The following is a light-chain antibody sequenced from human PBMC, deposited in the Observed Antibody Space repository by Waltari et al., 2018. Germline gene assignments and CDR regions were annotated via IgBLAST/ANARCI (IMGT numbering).Light chain of an antibody. V-gene: IGLV2-14*01. CDR3: SSYTSSSTWV. CDR1: SSDVGGYNY. CDR2: EVS. Sequence: QSALTQPASVSGSPGQSITISCTGTSSDVGGYNYVSWYQQHPVKAPKLIIYEVSNRPSGVSNRFSGSKSGNTASLTISGLQAEDEADYYCSSYTSSSTWVFGGGTKLTVL. J-gene: IGLJ3*02.